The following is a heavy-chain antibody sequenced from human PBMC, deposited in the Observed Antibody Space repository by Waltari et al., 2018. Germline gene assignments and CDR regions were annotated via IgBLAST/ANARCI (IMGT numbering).Heavy chain of an antibody. J-gene: IGHJ4*02. CDR3: AREAGYSSGWSQFDY. CDR2: IIPIFGTA. D-gene: IGHD6-19*01. V-gene: IGHV1-69*15. CDR1: GGTFSSYA. Sequence: QVQLVQSGAAVKKPGSSVKVSCKASGGTFSSYAFSWVRQAPGQGLEWMGRIIPIFGTATYAQKFQGRVTITADESTSTAYMELSSLRSEDTAVYYCAREAGYSSGWSQFDYWGQGTLVTVSS.